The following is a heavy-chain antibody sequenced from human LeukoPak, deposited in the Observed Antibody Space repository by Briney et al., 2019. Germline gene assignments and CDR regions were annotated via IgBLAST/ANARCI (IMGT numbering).Heavy chain of an antibody. CDR3: ARAGGSSGYKIFDY. CDR1: GGSISSGSYY. CDR2: IYTSGST. J-gene: IGHJ4*02. D-gene: IGHD3-22*01. Sequence: SETLSLTCTVSGGSISSGSYYWSWIRQPAGKGLEWIGRIYTSGSTNYNPSLKRRVTISVDTSKNQFSLKLSSVTAADTAVYYCARAGGSSGYKIFDYWGQGTLVTVSS. V-gene: IGHV4-61*02.